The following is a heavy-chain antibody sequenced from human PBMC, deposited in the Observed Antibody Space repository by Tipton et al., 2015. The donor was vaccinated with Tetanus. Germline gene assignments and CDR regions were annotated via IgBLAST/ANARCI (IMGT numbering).Heavy chain of an antibody. Sequence: SLRLSCAASGFTFSSYSMTWVRQSPGKGLEWVSAISASGDSTYYADFVKGRFIISRDTSKNTLYLQMNSLRAEDTAVYYRARSASPFGYWGQGTLVTVSS. CDR3: ARSASPFGY. CDR2: ISASGDST. CDR1: GFTFSSYS. V-gene: IGHV3-23*01. J-gene: IGHJ4*02.